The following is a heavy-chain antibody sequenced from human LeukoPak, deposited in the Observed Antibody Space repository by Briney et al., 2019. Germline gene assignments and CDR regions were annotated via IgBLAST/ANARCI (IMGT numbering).Heavy chain of an antibody. CDR3: ARDSADY. V-gene: IGHV3-30*04. D-gene: IGHD1-26*01. CDR2: ISYDGSNK. J-gene: IGHJ4*02. CDR1: GFTFSSYA. Sequence: GGSLRLSCAASGFTFSSYAMHWVRQAPGKGLEWVAVISYDGSNKYYADSVKGRFTISRDNSKNTLYLQMNSLRAEDTAVYYCARDSADYWGQGTLVTVSS.